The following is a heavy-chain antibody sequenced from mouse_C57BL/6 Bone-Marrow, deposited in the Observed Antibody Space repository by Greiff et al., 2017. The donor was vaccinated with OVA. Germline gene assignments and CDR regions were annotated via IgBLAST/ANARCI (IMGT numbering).Heavy chain of an antibody. CDR2: ISAGGSYT. J-gene: IGHJ1*03. CDR3: ARDYYGSILYWYFDV. V-gene: IGHV5-4*01. Sequence: EVMLVESGGGLVKPGGSLKLSCAASGFTFSSYAMSWVRQTPEKRLEWVATISAGGSYTYYPDNVKGRFTLSRDNAKNNLYLQMSHLMSEDTAMYYCARDYYGSILYWYFDVWGTGTTVTVSS. D-gene: IGHD1-1*01. CDR1: GFTFSSYA.